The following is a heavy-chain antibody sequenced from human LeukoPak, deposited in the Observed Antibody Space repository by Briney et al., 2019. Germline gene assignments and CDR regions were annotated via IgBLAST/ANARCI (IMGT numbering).Heavy chain of an antibody. CDR3: ARYRPSESRSGQATSLDY. D-gene: IGHD3-3*01. CDR1: GGSISRTQW. Sequence: SGTLSLTCVVSGGSISRTQWWSWVRQPPGKGLEWIGAIYHSGSTNYKPSLKSRVTISLDTSENQFSLKLRSVTTADTAIYYCARYRPSESRSGQATSLDYWGQGTLVTVAS. V-gene: IGHV4-4*02. J-gene: IGHJ4*02. CDR2: IYHSGST.